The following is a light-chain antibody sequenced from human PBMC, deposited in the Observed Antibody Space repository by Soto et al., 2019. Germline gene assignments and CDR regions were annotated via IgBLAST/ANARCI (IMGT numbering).Light chain of an antibody. CDR3: EHCTADRRT. CDR1: QSISSW. CDR2: KAS. J-gene: IGKJ1*01. V-gene: IGKV1-5*03. Sequence: QKTDAYSNRVDPVGDSITNKNLASQSISSWLAWYQQKPGKAPKLLIYKASTLESGDPSNFSGSGSGIEFFLLISSLQPEDFVPNYCEHCTADRRTFGQGTKVDIK.